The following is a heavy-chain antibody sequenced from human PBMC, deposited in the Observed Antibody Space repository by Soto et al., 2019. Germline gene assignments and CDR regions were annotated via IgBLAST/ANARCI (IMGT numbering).Heavy chain of an antibody. V-gene: IGHV2-5*02. J-gene: IGHJ4*02. CDR3: AHLPWQHLWPRAPVVY. Sequence: GSGPTLVNPTQTLTLTCTFSGFSLSTSGVGVGWIRQPPGKALEWLGIIFWDDDKRYSPSLKSRVTITKDTSKNQLVLTMTNMDLVDTATYYCAHLPWQHLWPRAPVVYWGQGTPVTVSS. CDR1: GFSLSTSGVG. D-gene: IGHD5-18*01. CDR2: IFWDDDK.